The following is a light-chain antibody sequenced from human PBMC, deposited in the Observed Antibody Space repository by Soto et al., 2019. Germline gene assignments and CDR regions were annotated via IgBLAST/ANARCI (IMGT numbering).Light chain of an antibody. CDR2: DAS. J-gene: IGKJ1*01. V-gene: IGKV1-5*01. Sequence: DIQLNQSPSTLSAAVGDRVTITCRASQSISSWLAWYQQKPGKAPKLLIYDASSLESGVPSRFSGSGSGTYFTLSISRLEPEFFAVDYCQPYSSLWTFGQGTKVDIK. CDR3: QPYSSLWT. CDR1: QSISSW.